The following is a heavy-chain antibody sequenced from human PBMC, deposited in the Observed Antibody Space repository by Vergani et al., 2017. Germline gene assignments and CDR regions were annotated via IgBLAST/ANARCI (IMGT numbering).Heavy chain of an antibody. CDR2: ISSSRSYI. J-gene: IGHJ3*02. CDR3: ARDRVSWDDAFDI. Sequence: EVQLVESGGGLVKPGGSLRLSCAASGFPFSSYSMNWVRQAPGKGLEWVSSISSSRSYIYYADSVKGRFTISRDNAKNSLYLQMNSLRAEDTAVYYCARDRVSWDDAFDIWGQGTMVTVSS. CDR1: GFPFSSYS. D-gene: IGHD1-26*01. V-gene: IGHV3-21*01.